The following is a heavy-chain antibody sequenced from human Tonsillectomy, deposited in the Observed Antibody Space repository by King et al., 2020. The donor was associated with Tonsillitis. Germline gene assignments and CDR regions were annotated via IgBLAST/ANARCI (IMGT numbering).Heavy chain of an antibody. Sequence: QLQESGPGLVKPSETLSLTCTVSGGSISSYYWSWIRQPAGKGLEWIGRIYTSGSTNYNPSLKSRVPMSVDKSKNQFSLKLRSVTAADTSVYYCASLGPLYYGDYGMDVWGQGTTVTVSS. CDR2: IYTSGST. CDR3: ASLGPLYYGDYGMDV. V-gene: IGHV4-4*07. CDR1: GGSISSYY. D-gene: IGHD4-17*01. J-gene: IGHJ6*02.